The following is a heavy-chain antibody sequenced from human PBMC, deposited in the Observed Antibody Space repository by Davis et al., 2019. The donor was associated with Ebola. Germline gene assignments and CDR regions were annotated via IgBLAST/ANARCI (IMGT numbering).Heavy chain of an antibody. V-gene: IGHV3-43*01. CDR1: GFTFDDYT. CDR3: ARDDYDFDY. J-gene: IGHJ4*02. D-gene: IGHD4-17*01. CDR2: ISWDGGST. Sequence: PGGSLRLSCAASGFTFDDYTMHWVRQAPGKGLEWVSLISWDGGSTYYADSVKGRFTISRDNSKNSLYLQMNSLRAEDTAVYYCARDDYDFDYWGQGTLVTVSS.